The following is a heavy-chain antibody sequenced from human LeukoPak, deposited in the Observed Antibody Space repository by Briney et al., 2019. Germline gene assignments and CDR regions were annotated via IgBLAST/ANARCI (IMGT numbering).Heavy chain of an antibody. D-gene: IGHD6-6*01. CDR3: ARESSSSPDY. CDR2: IYYSGTT. Sequence: SETLSLTCTVSGGSITSSSHHWGWLRQPRGKGLEWIGSIYYSGTTYYKPSLRSRVTISVDTSENQFYLRLTSVTAADSAMYYCARESSSSPDYWGQGTLVTVSS. CDR1: GGSITSSSHH. V-gene: IGHV4-39*07. J-gene: IGHJ4*02.